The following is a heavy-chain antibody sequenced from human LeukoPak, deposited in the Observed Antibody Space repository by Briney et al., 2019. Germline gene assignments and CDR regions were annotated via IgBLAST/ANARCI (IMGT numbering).Heavy chain of an antibody. CDR2: ISGSGGST. CDR1: GFTFSSYA. V-gene: IGHV3-23*01. Sequence: GGSLRLSCAASGFTFSSYAMSWVRQAPGKGLEWVSAISGSGGSTYYADSVKGRFTISRDNSKNTLYLQMNSLRAEDTAVYYCARDPEYYDSSGYWGFDYWGQGTLVTVSS. CDR3: ARDPEYYDSSGYWGFDY. D-gene: IGHD3-22*01. J-gene: IGHJ4*02.